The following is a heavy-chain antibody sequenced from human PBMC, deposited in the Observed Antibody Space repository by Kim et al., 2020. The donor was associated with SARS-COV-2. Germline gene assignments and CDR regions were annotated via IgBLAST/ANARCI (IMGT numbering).Heavy chain of an antibody. CDR3: VKGGCGWPLDL. Sequence: GGSLRLSCTASGFTFTAYAMSWVRQAPGKGLEWVSGIDGSSGTTYYVDSVKGRFTISRDNAKNSLFLQMNTLRAEDTAIYHCVKGGCGWPLDLWGQGTLVTVSS. CDR2: IDGSSGTT. J-gene: IGHJ5*02. CDR1: GFTFTAYA. V-gene: IGHV3-23*01.